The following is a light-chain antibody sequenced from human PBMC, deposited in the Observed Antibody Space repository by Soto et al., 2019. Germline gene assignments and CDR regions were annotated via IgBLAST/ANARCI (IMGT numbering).Light chain of an antibody. CDR3: AAWDDRVSGYV. V-gene: IGLV1-47*02. CDR1: SSNIGSSY. J-gene: IGLJ1*01. Sequence: QSVLTQPPSTSGTPGQRVTISCSGSSSNIGSSYVFWFQHLPGTAPKLLMYNNNQRPSGVPDRVSASKSGTSASLAISGLRSEDEADYYCAAWDDRVSGYVFGTGT. CDR2: NNN.